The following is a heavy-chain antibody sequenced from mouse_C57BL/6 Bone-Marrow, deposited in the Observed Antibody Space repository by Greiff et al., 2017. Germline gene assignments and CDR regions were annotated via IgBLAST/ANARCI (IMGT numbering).Heavy chain of an antibody. Sequence: QVTLKVSGPGILQPSQTLSLTCSFSGFSLSTFGMGVGWIRQPSGKGLEWLAHIWWDADKDYNPALKSRLTISKDTSKYQVFLKIANVDTADTATYYCARIRVFITTVVDWYFDVWGTGTTVTVSS. CDR3: ARIRVFITTVVDWYFDV. D-gene: IGHD1-1*01. CDR1: GFSLSTFGMG. V-gene: IGHV8-8*01. J-gene: IGHJ1*03. CDR2: IWWDADK.